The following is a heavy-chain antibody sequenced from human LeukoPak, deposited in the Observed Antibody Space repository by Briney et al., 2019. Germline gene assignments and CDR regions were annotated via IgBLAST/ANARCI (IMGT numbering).Heavy chain of an antibody. CDR1: GFTFSDYY. CDR2: ISSGSTTI. CDR3: ASTRGSYSGSEDFDY. J-gene: IGHJ4*02. D-gene: IGHD5-12*01. Sequence: GGSLRLSCAASGFTFSDYYMSWIRQAPGKGLEWVSYISSGSTTIYYADSVKGRFTISRDNAKNSLSLQMNSLRAEDTAVYYCASTRGSYSGSEDFDYWSQGTLVTVSS. V-gene: IGHV3-11*04.